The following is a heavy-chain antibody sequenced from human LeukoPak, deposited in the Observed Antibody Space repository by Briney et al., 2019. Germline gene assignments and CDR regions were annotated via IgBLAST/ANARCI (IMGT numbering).Heavy chain of an antibody. CDR1: GFTFSSYA. D-gene: IGHD6-13*01. CDR3: ARGGSSWYYFDY. V-gene: IGHV3-30*04. J-gene: IGHJ4*02. CDR2: IPYDGSNK. Sequence: GGSLRLSCAASGFTFSSYAMHWVRQAPGKGLEWVALIPYDGSNKYYADSVKGRFTISRDNVKKSLYLQMNSLRVEDTAVYYCARGGSSWYYFDYWGQGTLVTVSS.